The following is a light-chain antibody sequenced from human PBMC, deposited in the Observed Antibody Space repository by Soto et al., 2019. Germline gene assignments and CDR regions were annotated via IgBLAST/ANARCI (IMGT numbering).Light chain of an antibody. CDR2: EVN. J-gene: IGLJ1*01. CDR3: SSYSTTTTLV. Sequence: ALAQPASVSGSPGQSVTISCTGTSSDVGGYDYVSWYQQHPGKAPKLILYEVNNRPSGISNHFSGSKSGNTASLIISGLQADDEADYFCSSYSTTTTLVFGPGTKVTVL. CDR1: SSDVGGYDY. V-gene: IGLV2-14*01.